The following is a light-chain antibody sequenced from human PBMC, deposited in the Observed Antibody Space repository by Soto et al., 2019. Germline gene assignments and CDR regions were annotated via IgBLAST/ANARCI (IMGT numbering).Light chain of an antibody. CDR2: GAS. CDR1: QSVSIN. J-gene: IGKJ4*01. CDR3: QQYNKWPLT. V-gene: IGKV3-15*01. Sequence: EIVMTQSPATLSVSPLERATLSCIASQSVSINLAWYQQKLGQAPRLLIYGASTRATGIPARFSGSGSGTEFTLTISSLQSEDFAVYYCQQYNKWPLTFGGGTKVDIK.